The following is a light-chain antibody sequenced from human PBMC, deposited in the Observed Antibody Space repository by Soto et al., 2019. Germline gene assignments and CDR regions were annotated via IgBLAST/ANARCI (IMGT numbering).Light chain of an antibody. CDR3: SSYTSSSTRGV. V-gene: IGLV2-14*01. CDR2: DVS. J-gene: IGLJ2*01. CDR1: SSDVGGYNY. Sequence: QSALTQPASVSGSPGQSITISCTGTSSDVGGYNYVSWYQQHPGKAPKLMIYDVSNRHSGVSNRFSGSKSGNTASLTISGLQAEDEADYYCSSYTSSSTRGVFGGGTQLTVL.